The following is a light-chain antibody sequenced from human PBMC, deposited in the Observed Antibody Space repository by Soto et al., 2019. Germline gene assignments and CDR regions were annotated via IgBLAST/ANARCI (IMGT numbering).Light chain of an antibody. V-gene: IGKV3-20*01. CDR3: QQCGSSPWT. CDR2: GAS. CDR1: QSVGTY. J-gene: IGKJ1*01. Sequence: EIVLTQSPGTLSLSPGERATLSCRASQSVGTYLAWYQQKPGQAPRLLIYGASSRATGIPDRFSGGGSGTDFTLTISRLEPEDFAVYYCQQCGSSPWTFGQGTKV.